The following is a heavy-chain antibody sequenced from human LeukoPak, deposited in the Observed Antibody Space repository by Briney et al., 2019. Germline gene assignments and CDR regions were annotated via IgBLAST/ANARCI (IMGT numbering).Heavy chain of an antibody. CDR2: IYYSGST. D-gene: IGHD3-22*01. J-gene: IGHJ4*02. V-gene: IGHV4-59*11. Sequence: SETLSLTCTVSGGSIGSHYWSWIRQPPGKGLEWIGYIYYSGSTNYNPSLKSRVTISVDTSKNQFSLKLSSVTAADTAVYYCARGKRPEYYYDSSGALDYWGQGTLVTVSS. CDR3: ARGKRPEYYYDSSGALDY. CDR1: GGSIGSHY.